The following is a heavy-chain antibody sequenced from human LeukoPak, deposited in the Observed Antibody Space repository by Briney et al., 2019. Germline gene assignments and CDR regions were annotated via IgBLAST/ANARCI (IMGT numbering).Heavy chain of an antibody. CDR3: ARAVGVVVPAAMGY. D-gene: IGHD2-2*01. J-gene: IGHJ4*02. V-gene: IGHV1-2*02. CDR1: GYTFTGYY. Sequence: ASVKVSCKASGYTFTGYYMHWVRQAPGQGLEWMGWINPNSGGTNYAQTFQGRVTMTRDTSISTAYMELSRLRSDDTAVYYCARAVGVVVPAAMGYWGQGTLVTVSS. CDR2: INPNSGGT.